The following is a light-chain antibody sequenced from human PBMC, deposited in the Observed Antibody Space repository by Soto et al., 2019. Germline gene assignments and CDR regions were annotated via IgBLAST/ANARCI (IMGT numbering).Light chain of an antibody. CDR2: GAS. CDR3: QRYDMSPFP. Sequence: EIVLTQSPGTLSLSPGERATLSCRASQSVSSTYLAWYQQKPGQAPRLLIYGASSKATGIPDRFSGSGSGTDLTLTISRLEPEDFAVYYCQRYDMSPFPFGQGTKLEIK. J-gene: IGKJ2*01. CDR1: QSVSSTY. V-gene: IGKV3-20*01.